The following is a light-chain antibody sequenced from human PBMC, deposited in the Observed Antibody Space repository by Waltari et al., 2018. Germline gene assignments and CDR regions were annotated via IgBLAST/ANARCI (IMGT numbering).Light chain of an antibody. V-gene: IGLV1-40*01. CDR3: QSYDSSLTGRPWV. CDR2: ANR. Sequence: QSVLTQPPSVSGAPGQRVTIPCTGSSSNLGAGYDVHWYQQLPGTAPKLLIYANRNRPSGVPDRFSGSKSGTSASLAITGLQPEDEADYYCQSYDSSLTGRPWVFGGGTKLTVL. J-gene: IGLJ3*02. CDR1: SSNLGAGYD.